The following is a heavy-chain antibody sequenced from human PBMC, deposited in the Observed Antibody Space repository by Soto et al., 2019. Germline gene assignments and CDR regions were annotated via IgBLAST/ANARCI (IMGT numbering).Heavy chain of an antibody. CDR1: GSSISPYY. V-gene: IGHV4-59*01. CDR2: LFYRGTA. Sequence: QAQLQESGPRLVKPSETLSLTCSVSGSSISPYYWTWLRQAPGKGLEWIGYLFYRGTATYNPALKSRVTMSLDTSKKQVSLRLSSVTAADTAVYYCAREKDRILGGYAFGYWGPGTTVTVSS. D-gene: IGHD1-26*01. CDR3: AREKDRILGGYAFGY. J-gene: IGHJ3*01.